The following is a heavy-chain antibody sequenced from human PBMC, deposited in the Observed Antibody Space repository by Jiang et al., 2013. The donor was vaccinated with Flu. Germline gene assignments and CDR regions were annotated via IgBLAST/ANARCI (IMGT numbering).Heavy chain of an antibody. CDR3: ARLDCSSTSCYVLNWFDP. CDR1: GYSISSGYY. D-gene: IGHD2-2*01. V-gene: IGHV4-38-2*01. J-gene: IGHJ5*02. CDR2: IYHSGST. Sequence: GSGLVKPSETLSLTCAVSGYSISSGYYWGWIRQPPGKGLEWIGSIYHSGSTYYNPSLKSRVTISVDTSKNQFSLKLSSVTAADTAVYYCARLDCSSTSCYVLNWFDPWGQGTLVTVSS.